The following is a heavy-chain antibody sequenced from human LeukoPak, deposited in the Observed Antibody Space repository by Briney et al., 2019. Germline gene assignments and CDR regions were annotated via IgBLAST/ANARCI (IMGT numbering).Heavy chain of an antibody. CDR2: IRYDGSNK. CDR3: AKDGTSLVAFDI. D-gene: IGHD1-26*01. CDR1: GFTFSSYG. J-gene: IGHJ3*02. V-gene: IGHV3-30*02. Sequence: GGSLRLSCAASGFTFSSYGMHWVRQAPGKGLEWVAFIRYDGSNKYYADSVKGRFTIFRDNSKNTLYLQMNSLRAEDTAVYYCAKDGTSLVAFDIWGQGTMVTVSS.